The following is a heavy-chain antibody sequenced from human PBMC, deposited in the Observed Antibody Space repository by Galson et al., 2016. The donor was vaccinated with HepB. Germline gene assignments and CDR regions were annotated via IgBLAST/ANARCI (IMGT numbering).Heavy chain of an antibody. V-gene: IGHV3-30*03. CDR2: ISYDGSNQ. CDR3: GRDSFDILTGYYSPFFDY. D-gene: IGHD3-9*01. CDR1: GFTFSTYG. J-gene: IGHJ4*02. Sequence: SLRLSCAVYGFTFSTYGLHWVRQAPGKGLEWVAAISYDGSNQYYADSVKGRFTISRDNRKNTLYLKMNSLRSEDTAVYFCGRDSFDILTGYYSPFFDYWGLGTMVTVSS.